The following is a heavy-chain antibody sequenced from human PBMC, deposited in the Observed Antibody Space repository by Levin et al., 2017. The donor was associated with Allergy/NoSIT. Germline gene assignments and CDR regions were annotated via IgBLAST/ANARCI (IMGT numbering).Heavy chain of an antibody. CDR3: ARFLAGGGMDG. Sequence: SETLSLTCTVSGGSISSYYWSWVRQPPGKGLEWVGYLYYSGSTNYNPSLKSRVTMSIDTSKNQVSLKLTSVTAADTAVYYCARFLAGGGMDGWGQGTTVTVSS. CDR2: LYYSGST. J-gene: IGHJ6*02. CDR1: GGSISSYY. V-gene: IGHV4-59*01. D-gene: IGHD3-10*01.